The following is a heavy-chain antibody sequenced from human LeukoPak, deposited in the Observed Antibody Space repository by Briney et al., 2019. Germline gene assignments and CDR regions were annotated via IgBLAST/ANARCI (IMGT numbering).Heavy chain of an antibody. J-gene: IGHJ5*02. CDR1: GDSISSGDYY. CDR2: ISSSGST. Sequence: SETLSLTCAVSGDSISSGDYYWSWIRQPAGKGLEWIGRISSSGSTNYNPSLKSRVTISVDTSKNQFSLKLSSVTAADTAVYYCARGHSSSWYLSWFDPWGQGTLVTVSS. CDR3: ARGHSSSWYLSWFDP. D-gene: IGHD6-13*01. V-gene: IGHV4-61*02.